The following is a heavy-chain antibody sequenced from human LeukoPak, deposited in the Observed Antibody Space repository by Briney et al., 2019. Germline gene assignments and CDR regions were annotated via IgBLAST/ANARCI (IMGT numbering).Heavy chain of an antibody. D-gene: IGHD3-3*01. V-gene: IGHV1-18*01. CDR2: ISAYNGNT. Sequence: GASVKVSCKASGYTFTSYGISWVRQAPGQGLEWMGWISAYNGNTNYAQKLQGRVTMTRDTSTSTVYMELSSLRSEDTAVYYCARGTTIFGVVTAWASWGQGTLVTVSS. J-gene: IGHJ5*02. CDR1: GYTFTSYG. CDR3: ARGTTIFGVVTAWAS.